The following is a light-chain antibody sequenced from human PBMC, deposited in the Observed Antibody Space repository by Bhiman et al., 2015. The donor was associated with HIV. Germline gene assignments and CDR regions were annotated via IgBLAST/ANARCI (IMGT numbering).Light chain of an antibody. Sequence: QSALAQPRSVSGSPGQSVTISCTGTNSDVGSYNYVSWYQHHPGKAPKLMIYDVTQRPSGVPDRFSGSKSGNTASLTISGLQAEDEADYYCCSYAGTYTSNYVFGTATKVTVL. CDR2: DVT. CDR1: NSDVGSYNY. CDR3: CSYAGTYTSNYV. J-gene: IGLJ1*01. V-gene: IGLV2-11*01.